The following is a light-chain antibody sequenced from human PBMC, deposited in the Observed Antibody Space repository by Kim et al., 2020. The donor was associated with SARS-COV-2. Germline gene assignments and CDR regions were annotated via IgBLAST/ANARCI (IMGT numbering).Light chain of an antibody. CDR2: DVT. Sequence: QSALTQPASVSGSPGQSITISCTGTSSDVGGHDYVSWYQHHPGKVPKALIYDVTERSSGVSHRFSGSKSGNTASLIISGLQAEDEGDYYCSSYTSTNSLIFGGGTKVTVL. CDR1: SSDVGGHDY. CDR3: SSYTSTNSLI. V-gene: IGLV2-14*03. J-gene: IGLJ2*01.